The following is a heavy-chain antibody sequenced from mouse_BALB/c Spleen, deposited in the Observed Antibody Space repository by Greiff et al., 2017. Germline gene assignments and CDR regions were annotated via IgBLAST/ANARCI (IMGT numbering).Heavy chain of an antibody. CDR3: VSHYYGRNYYAMDY. D-gene: IGHD1-1*01. CDR2: IWTGGGT. CDR1: GFSLTSYD. V-gene: IGHV2-9-2*01. J-gene: IGHJ4*01. Sequence: VQGVESGPGLVAPSQSLSITCTVSGFSLTSYDISWIRQPPGKGLEWLGVIWTGGGTNYNSAFMSRLSISKDNSKSQVFLKMNSLQTDDTAIYYCVSHYYGRNYYAMDYWGQGTSVTVSS.